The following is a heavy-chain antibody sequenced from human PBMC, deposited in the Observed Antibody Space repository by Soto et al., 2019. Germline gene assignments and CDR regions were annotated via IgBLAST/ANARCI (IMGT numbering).Heavy chain of an antibody. J-gene: IGHJ4*02. V-gene: IGHV4-31*03. D-gene: IGHD2-15*01. CDR1: GGSISSGGYY. Sequence: QVQLQESGPGLVKPSQTLSLTCTVSGGSISSGGYYWSWIRQHPGKGLEWIGYIYYSGSTYYNPSLMSRVTISVDTSKNQFSLKLSSVTAADTAVYYCARGYCSGGSCYHLFDYWGQGTLVTVSS. CDR2: IYYSGST. CDR3: ARGYCSGGSCYHLFDY.